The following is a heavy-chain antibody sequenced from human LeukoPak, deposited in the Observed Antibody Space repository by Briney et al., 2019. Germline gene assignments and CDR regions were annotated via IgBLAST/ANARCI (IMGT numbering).Heavy chain of an antibody. J-gene: IGHJ4*02. CDR1: GYTFTGYG. CDR2: ISVYNDNT. V-gene: IGHV1-18*01. Sequence: APVKVSCKASGYTFTGYGITWVRQAPGQGLEWMGWISVYNDNTNYAQKFQGRATMTTDTYTRTAYMELTSLRSDDTAVYYCARDRRVRGYYDTSGYSCDYWGQGTLVTVSS. D-gene: IGHD3-22*01. CDR3: ARDRRVRGYYDTSGYSCDY.